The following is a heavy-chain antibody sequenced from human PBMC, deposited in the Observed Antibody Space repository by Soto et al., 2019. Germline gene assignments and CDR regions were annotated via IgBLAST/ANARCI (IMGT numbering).Heavy chain of an antibody. Sequence: SETLSLTCTVSGGSISSSSYYWGWIRQPPGKGLEWIGEINHSGSTNYNPSLKSRVTISADTSKNQISLKLSSVTAADMAVYYCAGRWSPLLWFGEPSSGYFDYWGQGTLVTVSS. CDR1: GGSISSSSYY. D-gene: IGHD3-10*01. V-gene: IGHV4-39*07. J-gene: IGHJ4*02. CDR2: INHSGST. CDR3: AGRWSPLLWFGEPSSGYFDY.